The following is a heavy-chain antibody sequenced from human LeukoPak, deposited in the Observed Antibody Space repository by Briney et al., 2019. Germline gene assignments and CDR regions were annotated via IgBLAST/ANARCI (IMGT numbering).Heavy chain of an antibody. CDR3: AKEFWLATITGFDY. V-gene: IGHV3-48*01. CDR2: ISSSGTTI. Sequence: GGSLRLSCAASAFTFRTSGMNWVRQAPGKGLEWVSYISSSGTTISYAQSVKGRFTIARDNAQNSLTLHMNTLRPEDTAVYYCAKEFWLATITGFDYWGQGTLVTVSS. D-gene: IGHD5-24*01. CDR1: AFTFRTSG. J-gene: IGHJ4*02.